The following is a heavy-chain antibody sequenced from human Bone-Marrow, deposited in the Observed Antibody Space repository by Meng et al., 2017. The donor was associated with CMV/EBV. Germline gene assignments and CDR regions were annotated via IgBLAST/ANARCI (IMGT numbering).Heavy chain of an antibody. Sequence: SETLSLTYTVVGGSISISTNYWGWVRQPPGKGLEWIGTRDYGGNTYYHPSLKSRVTISLDTSNKQLSLKLTSVTAADTAVYYCARDGRYNSEIYYWGQGTVVTVSS. CDR3: ARDGRYNSEIYY. CDR2: RDYGGNT. V-gene: IGHV4-39*07. CDR1: GGSISISTNY. J-gene: IGHJ4*02. D-gene: IGHD1-1*01.